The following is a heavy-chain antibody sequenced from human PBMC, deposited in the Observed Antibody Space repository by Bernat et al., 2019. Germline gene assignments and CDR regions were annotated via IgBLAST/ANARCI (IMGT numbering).Heavy chain of an antibody. CDR2: ISYDGSNK. J-gene: IGHJ4*02. V-gene: IGHV3-30*04. CDR1: GFTFSSYA. D-gene: IGHD5-18*01. CDR3: AKDTNSYGNYYYFDY. Sequence: QVQLVESGGGVVQPGRSLRLSCAASGFTFSSYAMHWVRQAPGKGLEWVAVISYDGSNKYYADSVKGRFTISRDNSKNTLYLQMNSLRAEDTAVYYCAKDTNSYGNYYYFDYWGQGTLVTVSS.